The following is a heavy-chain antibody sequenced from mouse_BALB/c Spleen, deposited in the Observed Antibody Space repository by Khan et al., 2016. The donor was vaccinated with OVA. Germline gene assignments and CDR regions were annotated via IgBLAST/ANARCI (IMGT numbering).Heavy chain of an antibody. CDR1: GDSITSGY. J-gene: IGHJ3*01. D-gene: IGHD2-14*01. CDR2: MIYSGNT. V-gene: IGHV3-8*02. CDR3: ARSTYRYAFAY. Sequence: EVKLEESGPSLVKPSQTLSLTCSVTGDSITSGYWNWIRKFPGNKLEYIGYMIYSGNTYYNPSLKSRISITRHTSKNQYYLQLNSVTTEDTATYYCARSTYRYAFAYWGQGTLVTVSA.